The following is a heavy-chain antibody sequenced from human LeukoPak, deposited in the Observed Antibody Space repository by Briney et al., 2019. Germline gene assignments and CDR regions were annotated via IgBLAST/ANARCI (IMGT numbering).Heavy chain of an antibody. CDR3: AREGDSSSSKHDAFDI. V-gene: IGHV1-69*13. CDR2: IIPIFGTA. J-gene: IGHJ3*02. CDR1: GYTFTSYG. Sequence: ASVKVSCKASGYTFTSYGISWVRQAPGQGLEWMGGIIPIFGTANYAQKFQGRVTITADESTSTAYMELSSLRSEDTAVYYCAREGDSSSSKHDAFDIWGQGTMVTVSS. D-gene: IGHD6-6*01.